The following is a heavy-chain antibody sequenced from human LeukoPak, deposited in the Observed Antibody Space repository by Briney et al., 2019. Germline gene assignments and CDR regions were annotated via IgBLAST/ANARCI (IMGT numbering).Heavy chain of an antibody. CDR3: AKMVGGGYYWGYFGY. CDR2: ISSSGST. V-gene: IGHV4-61*01. D-gene: IGHD3-22*01. Sequence: WGTMSLSCAVSGGSFGTVSSYYGNWIPQPPGKRLDCLAYISSSGSTAYNPSLSSRVTISLDTSKNEFSLRLNSVTADDTAVYYCAKMVGGGYYWGYFGYWGQGAQVTVSS. J-gene: IGHJ4*02. CDR1: GGSFGTVSSYY.